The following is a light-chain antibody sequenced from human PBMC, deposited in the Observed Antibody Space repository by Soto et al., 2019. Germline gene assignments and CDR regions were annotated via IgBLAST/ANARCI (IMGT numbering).Light chain of an antibody. CDR2: GNS. CDR1: SSNIGAAYD. Sequence: QSVLTQPPSVSGAPGQRVTISCTGTSSNIGAAYDVHWYQQVPGTAPKLLIYGNSNRPSGVPDRFSGSRTGTSASLAITGLQAEDEADYYCQSYDGSLTGFDVFGTGTKVTVL. V-gene: IGLV1-40*01. J-gene: IGLJ1*01. CDR3: QSYDGSLTGFDV.